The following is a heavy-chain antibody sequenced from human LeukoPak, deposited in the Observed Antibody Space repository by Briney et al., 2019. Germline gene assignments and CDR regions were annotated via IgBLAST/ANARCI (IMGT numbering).Heavy chain of an antibody. V-gene: IGHV4-61*01. CDR1: GGSVSSGSYY. CDR3: ARTVSATPQVFDY. Sequence: SETLSLTCTVSGGSVSSGSYYWSWIRQPPGKELEWIGYIYYSGSTNYNPSLKSRVTISIDTSKNQFSLELSSVTAADTAVYYCARTVSATPQVFDYWGQGTLVTVSS. D-gene: IGHD6-25*01. CDR2: IYYSGST. J-gene: IGHJ4*02.